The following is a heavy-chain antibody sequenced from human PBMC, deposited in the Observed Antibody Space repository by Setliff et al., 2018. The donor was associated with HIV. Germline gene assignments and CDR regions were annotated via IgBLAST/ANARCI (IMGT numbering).Heavy chain of an antibody. CDR2: IYYSGST. Sequence: PSETLSLTCTVSGVPTSASTYYWGWIRQPPGKGLEWIGYIYYSGSTYYNPSLKSRLTMSVDPSKNQFSLRLISVTAADTAVYYCARGTWIQLSALALFDYWGQGTLVTVSS. D-gene: IGHD5-18*01. J-gene: IGHJ4*02. CDR3: ARGTWIQLSALALFDY. V-gene: IGHV4-31*03. CDR1: GVPTSASTYY.